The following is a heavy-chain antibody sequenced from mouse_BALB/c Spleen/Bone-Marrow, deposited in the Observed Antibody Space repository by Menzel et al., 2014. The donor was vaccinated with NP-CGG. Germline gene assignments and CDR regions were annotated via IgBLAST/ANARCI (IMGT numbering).Heavy chain of an antibody. CDR1: GFTFSSFG. J-gene: IGHJ2*01. D-gene: IGHD4-1*01. V-gene: IGHV5-17*02. Sequence: EVQRVESGGGLVQPGGSRKLSCAASGFTFSSFGMHWVRQAPERGLERVAYISSGRSTIFYADPVKGRFTIPRDNPRNTLFLQMTSLRSEDTAMYYCARGGNWEDFDYWGQGTTLTVSS. CDR3: ARGGNWEDFDY. CDR2: ISSGRSTI.